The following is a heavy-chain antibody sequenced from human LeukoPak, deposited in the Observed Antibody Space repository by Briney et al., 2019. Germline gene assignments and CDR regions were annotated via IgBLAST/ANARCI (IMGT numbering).Heavy chain of an antibody. D-gene: IGHD3-16*01. J-gene: IGHJ4*02. V-gene: IGHV3-53*01. CDR1: GFTVSSNY. CDR3: ARDQVGSHAWDY. Sequence: GGSLRLSCAASGFTVSSNYMSWVRQAPGKGLEWVSVIYSGGSTYYADSVKGRFTVSRDNSKNTLYLQMNSLRAEDTAVYYCARDQVGSHAWDYWGQGTLVTVSS. CDR2: IYSGGST.